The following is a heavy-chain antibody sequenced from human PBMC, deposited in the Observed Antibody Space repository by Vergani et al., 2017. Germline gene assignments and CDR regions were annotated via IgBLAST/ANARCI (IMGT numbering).Heavy chain of an antibody. D-gene: IGHD6-19*01. CDR1: GGSISSYY. V-gene: IGHV4-59*01. J-gene: IGHJ4*02. CDR3: ARGGGAVAGYFDY. Sequence: QVQLQESGPGLVKPSETLSLTCTVSGGSISSYYWSWIRQPPGKGLEWIGDIYYSGSTNYNPSLKSRVTISVDTSKNQFSLKLSSVTAADTAVYYCARGGGAVAGYFDYWGQGTLVTVSS. CDR2: IYYSGST.